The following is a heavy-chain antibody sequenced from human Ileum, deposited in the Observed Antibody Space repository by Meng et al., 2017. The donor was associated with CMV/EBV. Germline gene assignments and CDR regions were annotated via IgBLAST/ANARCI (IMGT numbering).Heavy chain of an antibody. D-gene: IGHD3-3*01. V-gene: IGHV1-18*01. CDR1: GYTFTRYG. Sequence: ASVKVSCKASGYTFTRYGISWVRQAPGQGLEWMGWISAYNGNTNYAQKLQGRVTMTTDTSTSTAYMELRSLRSDDTAVYYCARGINYDFWSGYYTNYYYYGMDVWGQGTTVTVSS. CDR3: ARGINYDFWSGYYTNYYYYGMDV. J-gene: IGHJ6*02. CDR2: ISAYNGNT.